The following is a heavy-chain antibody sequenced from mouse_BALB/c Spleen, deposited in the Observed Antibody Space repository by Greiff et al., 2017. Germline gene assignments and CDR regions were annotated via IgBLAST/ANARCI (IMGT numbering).Heavy chain of an antibody. Sequence: VQLQESGPELVKPGASVKISCKASGYSFTSYYIHWVKQRPGQGLEWIGWIFPGSGNTKYNEKFKGKATLTADTSSSTAYMQLSSLTSEDSAVYFCAREGVYGNYYAMDYWGQGTSVTVSS. J-gene: IGHJ4*01. CDR3: AREGVYGNYYAMDY. V-gene: IGHV1-66*01. CDR1: GYSFTSYY. CDR2: IFPGSGNT. D-gene: IGHD2-1*01.